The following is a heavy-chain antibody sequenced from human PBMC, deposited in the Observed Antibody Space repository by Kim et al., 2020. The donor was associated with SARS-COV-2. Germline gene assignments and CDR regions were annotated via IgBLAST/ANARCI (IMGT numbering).Heavy chain of an antibody. Sequence: GGSLRLSCAASGFTFSSYGMHWVRQAPGKGLEWVAVIWYDGSNKYYADSVKGRFTISRDNSKNTLYLQMNSLRAEDTAVYYCARDGYGDLPTDYWGQGTLGTVSS. CDR1: GFTFSSYG. V-gene: IGHV3-33*01. D-gene: IGHD4-17*01. CDR3: ARDGYGDLPTDY. J-gene: IGHJ4*02. CDR2: IWYDGSNK.